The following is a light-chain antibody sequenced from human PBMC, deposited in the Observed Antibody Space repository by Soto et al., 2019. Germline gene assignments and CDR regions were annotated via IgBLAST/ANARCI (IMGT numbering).Light chain of an antibody. CDR1: QSVSSSY. Sequence: EVVLTQSPGALSLYPGERATLSCRAIQSVSSSYLAWYQQKPGQAPRLLIYGASSRATGIPDRFSGSGSGTDFTLTISRLEPEDFAVYYCQQYGSSPPRTFGQGTKVDI. CDR3: QQYGSSPPRT. J-gene: IGKJ1*01. CDR2: GAS. V-gene: IGKV3-20*01.